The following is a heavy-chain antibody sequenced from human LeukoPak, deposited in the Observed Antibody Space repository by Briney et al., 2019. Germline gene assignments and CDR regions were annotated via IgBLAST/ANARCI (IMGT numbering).Heavy chain of an antibody. CDR2: ISWNSGSI. CDR3: AKDMEAPPSGAFDI. Sequence: GGSLRLSCAASRFTFDDYAMHWVRQAPGKGLEWVSGISWNSGSIGYADSVKGRFTISRDNAKNSLYLQMNSLRAEDTALYYCAKDMEAPPSGAFDIWGQGTMVTVSS. V-gene: IGHV3-9*01. CDR1: RFTFDDYA. D-gene: IGHD6-19*01. J-gene: IGHJ3*02.